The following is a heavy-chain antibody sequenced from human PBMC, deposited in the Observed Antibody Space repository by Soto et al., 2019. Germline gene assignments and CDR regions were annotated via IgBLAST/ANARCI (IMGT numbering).Heavy chain of an antibody. Sequence: QVQLQESGPGLVKPSETLSLTCSVSDGSVNSGNYYLSWILQPPGKGLEWLGHIYYIGPTDYNPSLKSRVTISVDTSKNQFSLKVTSVTAADTAVYFCAREEKQLSRYGGDFDYWGQGILVTVSS. CDR2: IYYIGPT. CDR1: DGSVNSGNYY. J-gene: IGHJ4*02. CDR3: AREEKQLSRYGGDFDY. D-gene: IGHD3-16*01. V-gene: IGHV4-61*01.